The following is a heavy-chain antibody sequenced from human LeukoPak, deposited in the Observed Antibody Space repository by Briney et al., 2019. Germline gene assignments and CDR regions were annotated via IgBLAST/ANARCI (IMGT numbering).Heavy chain of an antibody. J-gene: IGHJ3*02. V-gene: IGHV3-20*04. CDR1: GFTFDDHG. D-gene: IGHD1-26*01. Sequence: GGSLRLSCAASGFTFDDHGMSWVRQAPGKGLEWVAGINWNGDSTSYADSVKGRFTISRDNGKNSLYLQMNSLRAEDTAVYYCARVVVGASEISYDAFDIWGQGTMVTVSS. CDR2: INWNGDST. CDR3: ARVVVGASEISYDAFDI.